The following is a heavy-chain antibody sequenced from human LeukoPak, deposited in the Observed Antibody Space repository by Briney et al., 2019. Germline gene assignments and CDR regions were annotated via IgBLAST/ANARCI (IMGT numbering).Heavy chain of an antibody. CDR3: ARNSGSSTNAFDI. V-gene: IGHV1-8*03. CDR2: MNPNSGNT. CDR1: GYTFTGYY. Sequence: ASVKVSCKASGYTFTGYYMHWVRQAPGQGLEWMGWMNPNSGNTGYAQKFQGRVTITRNTSISTAYMELSSLRSEDTAVYYCARNSGSSTNAFDIWGQGTMVTVSS. D-gene: IGHD1-26*01. J-gene: IGHJ3*02.